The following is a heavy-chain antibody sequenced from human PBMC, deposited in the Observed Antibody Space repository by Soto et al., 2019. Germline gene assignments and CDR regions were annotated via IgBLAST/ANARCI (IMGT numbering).Heavy chain of an antibody. CDR2: ISGSGGST. D-gene: IGHD3-3*01. CDR1: GFTFSSDA. Sequence: GGSLRLSCAASGFTFSSDAMSWVRQAPGKGLGWVSAISGSGGSTYYADSVKGRFTISRDNSKNTLYLQMNSLRAEDTAVYYCAKDQVGYDFWSGYYYFDYWGQGTLVTVSS. CDR3: AKDQVGYDFWSGYYYFDY. J-gene: IGHJ4*02. V-gene: IGHV3-23*01.